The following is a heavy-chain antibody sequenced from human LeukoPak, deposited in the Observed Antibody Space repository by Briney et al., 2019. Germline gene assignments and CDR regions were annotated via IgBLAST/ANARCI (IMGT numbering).Heavy chain of an antibody. CDR1: GFTFSSYG. V-gene: IGHV3-30*18. D-gene: IGHD3-10*01. J-gene: IGHJ4*02. CDR2: ISYDGSNK. Sequence: GGSLRLSCAASGFTFSSYGMHWVRQAPGKGLEWVAVISYDGSNKYYADSVKGRFTISRDNSKNTLYLQMNSLRAEDTAVYYCAKDLSYYGSSPGEFDYWGQGTLVTVSS. CDR3: AKDLSYYGSSPGEFDY.